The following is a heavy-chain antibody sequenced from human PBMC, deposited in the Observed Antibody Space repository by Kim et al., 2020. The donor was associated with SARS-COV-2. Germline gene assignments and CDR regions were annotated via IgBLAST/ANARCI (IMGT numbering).Heavy chain of an antibody. Sequence: ASVKVSCKASGYTFTSYAMNWVRQAPGQGLEWMGWINTNTGNPTYAQGFTGRFVFSLDTSVSTAYLQISSLKAEDTAVYYCARVVEGATTGAGLFDPWGQGTLVTVSS. CDR2: INTNTGNP. CDR1: GYTFTSYA. D-gene: IGHD1-26*01. CDR3: ARVVEGATTGAGLFDP. V-gene: IGHV7-4-1*02. J-gene: IGHJ5*02.